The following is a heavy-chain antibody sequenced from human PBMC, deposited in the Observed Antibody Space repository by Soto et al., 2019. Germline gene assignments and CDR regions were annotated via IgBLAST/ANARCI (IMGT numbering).Heavy chain of an antibody. CDR2: ISGSGGST. J-gene: IGHJ4*02. V-gene: IGHV3-23*01. Sequence: PGGSLRLSCAASGFTFSSYAMSWVRQAPGRGLEWVSAISGSGGSTYYADSVKGRFTISRDSSKNTLYLQMNSLRAEDTAVYYCASYHYGDYVFDYWGQGTLVTVSS. CDR1: GFTFSSYA. D-gene: IGHD4-17*01. CDR3: ASYHYGDYVFDY.